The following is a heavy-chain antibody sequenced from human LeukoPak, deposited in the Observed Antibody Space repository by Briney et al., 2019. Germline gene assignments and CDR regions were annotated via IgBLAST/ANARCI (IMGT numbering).Heavy chain of an antibody. CDR2: ISGSGGST. V-gene: IGHV3-23*01. CDR3: AKGPKQQLVGSRGKYFGY. CDR1: GFTFDDYT. Sequence: GGSLRLSCAASGFTFDDYTMHWVRQAPGKGLEWVSFISGSGGSTHYADSVKGRFTISRDNSKNTLYLQMNSLRADDTAVYYCAKGPKQQLVGSRGKYFGYWGQGTLVTVSS. J-gene: IGHJ4*02. D-gene: IGHD6-13*01.